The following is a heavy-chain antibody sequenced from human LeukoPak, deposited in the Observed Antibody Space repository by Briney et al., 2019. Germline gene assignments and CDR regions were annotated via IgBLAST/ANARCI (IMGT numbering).Heavy chain of an antibody. Sequence: GGSLRLSCVVSGFTLSSYAMHWVRQAPGKGLEWVTVISSDGTNQHYADSVKGRFTISRDNSKNTLYLQMNSLRVDDTAVYYCARPYYCSTTSCSYGLAYWGQGTLVTVYS. V-gene: IGHV3-30*04. D-gene: IGHD2-2*01. J-gene: IGHJ4*02. CDR3: ARPYYCSTTSCSYGLAY. CDR1: GFTLSSYA. CDR2: ISSDGTNQ.